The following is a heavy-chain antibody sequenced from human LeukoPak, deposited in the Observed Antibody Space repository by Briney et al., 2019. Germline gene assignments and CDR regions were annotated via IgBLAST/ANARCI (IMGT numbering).Heavy chain of an antibody. J-gene: IGHJ4*02. CDR1: GFTFSNYA. Sequence: GGSLRLSCVASGFTFSNYAMSWVRQAPGKGLEGVSTISRSGGSTYYADSVKGRFTISRDNSKKTLYLQMNSLRAEDTAVYYCAKVRDYYGSGIAYFDYWGQGTLVTVSS. CDR3: AKVRDYYGSGIAYFDY. D-gene: IGHD3-10*01. CDR2: ISRSGGST. V-gene: IGHV3-23*01.